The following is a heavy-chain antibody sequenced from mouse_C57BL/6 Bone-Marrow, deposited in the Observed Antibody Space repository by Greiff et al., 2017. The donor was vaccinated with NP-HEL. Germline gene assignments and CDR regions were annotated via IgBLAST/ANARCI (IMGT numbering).Heavy chain of an antibody. CDR3: ARQLRLRLDY. CDR1: GYAFSSSW. J-gene: IGHJ2*01. D-gene: IGHD3-2*02. Sequence: QVQLKQSGPELVKPGASVKISCKASGYAFSSSWMNWVKQRPGKGLEWIGRIYPGDGDTNYNGKFKGKATLTADKSSSTAYMQLSSLTSEDSAVYFCARQLRLRLDYWGQGTTLTVSS. CDR2: IYPGDGDT. V-gene: IGHV1-82*01.